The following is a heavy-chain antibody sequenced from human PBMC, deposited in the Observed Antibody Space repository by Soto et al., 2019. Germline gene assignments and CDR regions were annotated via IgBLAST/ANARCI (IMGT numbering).Heavy chain of an antibody. CDR2: IYYSGGA. Sequence: SETLSLTCAVSGVSIHNSHSFWGWIRQPPGKGLESIGSIYYSGGANYNPSLKSRVTISLDTSKNQFSLTVNSVTAADTAIYYCGRVVEGATRHTDFDSWGQGTLVTVSS. CDR1: GVSIHNSHSF. V-gene: IGHV4-39*01. J-gene: IGHJ5*01. D-gene: IGHD2-15*01. CDR3: GRVVEGATRHTDFDS.